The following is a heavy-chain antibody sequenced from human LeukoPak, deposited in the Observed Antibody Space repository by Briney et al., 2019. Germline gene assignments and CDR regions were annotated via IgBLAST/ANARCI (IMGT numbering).Heavy chain of an antibody. J-gene: IGHJ6*02. V-gene: IGHV3-20*04. CDR1: GFTFDDYG. CDR3: ARERYCSSTSCYASYYYGMDV. CDR2: INWNGGST. Sequence: PGGSLRLSCAASGFTFDDYGMSWVRQAPGKGLEWVSGINWNGGSTGYADSVKGRFTISRDNAKNSLYMQMNSLRAEDTALYYCARERYCSSTSCYASYYYGMDVWGQGTTVTVSS. D-gene: IGHD2-2*01.